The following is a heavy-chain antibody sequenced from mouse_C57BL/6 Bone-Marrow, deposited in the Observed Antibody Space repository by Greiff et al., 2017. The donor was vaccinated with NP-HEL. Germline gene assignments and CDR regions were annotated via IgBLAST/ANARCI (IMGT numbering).Heavy chain of an antibody. D-gene: IGHD1-1*01. V-gene: IGHV1-55*01. CDR2: IYPGSGST. CDR3: ARENYYGSYYFDY. CDR1: GYTFTSYW. Sequence: QVQLQQPGAELVKPGASVKMSCKASGYTFTSYWITWVKQRPGQGLEWIGDIYPGSGSTNYNEKFKGKATLTAEKSSSTAYMQLSSLTSEDSAVYCCARENYYGSYYFDYWGQGTTLTVSS. J-gene: IGHJ2*01.